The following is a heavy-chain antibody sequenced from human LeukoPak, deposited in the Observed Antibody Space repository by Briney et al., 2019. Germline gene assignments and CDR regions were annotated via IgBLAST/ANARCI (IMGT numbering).Heavy chain of an antibody. Sequence: GGSLRLSCAASGFTFSNYAMHWVRQAPGKGLEWVSYVSSSSSNIFYADSVKGRFTISRDDAQNSLYLQMNSLRAEDTAVYYCARGAYSSGWAYFDHWGQGTLVTVSS. J-gene: IGHJ4*02. CDR2: VSSSSSNI. D-gene: IGHD6-19*01. V-gene: IGHV3-48*01. CDR1: GFTFSNYA. CDR3: ARGAYSSGWAYFDH.